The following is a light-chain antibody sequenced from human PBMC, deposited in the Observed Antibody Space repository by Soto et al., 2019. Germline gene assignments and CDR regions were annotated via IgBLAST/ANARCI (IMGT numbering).Light chain of an antibody. CDR3: QQYYNYPRT. Sequence: DIQMTQSPSSVSASVGDGVTISCRASQSIASWLAWYQQRPGKAPRLLIYAASRLQRGVPSRFSGSESGTDFTLTISCLQSEDFATYYCQQYYNYPRTFGQGTKVDIK. CDR2: AAS. V-gene: IGKV1-12*01. J-gene: IGKJ1*01. CDR1: QSIASW.